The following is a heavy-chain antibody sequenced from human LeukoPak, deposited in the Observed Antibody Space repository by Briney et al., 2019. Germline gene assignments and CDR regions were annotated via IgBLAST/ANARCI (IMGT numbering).Heavy chain of an antibody. D-gene: IGHD3-10*01. CDR1: GYTLTELS. CDR3: ATTGPYYYGSGSYAFSY. V-gene: IGHV1-24*01. J-gene: IGHJ4*02. Sequence: ASVKVSCKVSGYTLTELSMHWVRQAPGKGLEWRGGFDPEDGETIYAQKFQGRVTMTEDTSTDTAYMELSSLRSEDTAVYYCATTGPYYYGSGSYAFSYWGQGTLVTVSS. CDR2: FDPEDGET.